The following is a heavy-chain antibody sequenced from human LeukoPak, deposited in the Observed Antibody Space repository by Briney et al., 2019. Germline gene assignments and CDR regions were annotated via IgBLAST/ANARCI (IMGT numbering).Heavy chain of an antibody. Sequence: ASVKVSCKASGYTFTSYDINWVRQATRQGLEWMGLMNPNSGNTGYAQKFQGRVTITRNTSISTAYMELSSLRSEDTAVYYCAREPRSGWSDYYYYMDVWGKGTTVTVSS. V-gene: IGHV1-8*03. CDR2: MNPNSGNT. D-gene: IGHD6-19*01. CDR1: GYTFTSYD. CDR3: AREPRSGWSDYYYYMDV. J-gene: IGHJ6*03.